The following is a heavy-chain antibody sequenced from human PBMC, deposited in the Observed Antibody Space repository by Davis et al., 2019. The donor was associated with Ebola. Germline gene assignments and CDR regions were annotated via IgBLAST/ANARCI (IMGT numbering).Heavy chain of an antibody. CDR3: ARDHGYNRFDP. J-gene: IGHJ5*02. V-gene: IGHV3-7*03. CDR1: GFTFSNFW. Sequence: GESLKISCAASGFTFSNFWMSWVRQAPGKGLEWVANIRQDGSEKNYVDSVEGRFTISRDNAKNSLYLQMNSLRTEDTAVYYCARDHGYNRFDPWGQGTLVTVSS. CDR2: IRQDGSEK.